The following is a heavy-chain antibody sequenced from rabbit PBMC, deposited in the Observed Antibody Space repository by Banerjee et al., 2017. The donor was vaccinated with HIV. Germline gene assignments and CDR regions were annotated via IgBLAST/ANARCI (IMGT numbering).Heavy chain of an antibody. J-gene: IGHJ4*01. D-gene: IGHD4-2*01. V-gene: IGHV1S45*01. CDR2: IGAGST. CDR1: GFSFSSNYW. CDR3: ARDAGYAGSNL. Sequence: QEQLEESGGELVKPEGSLTLTCTASGFSFSSNYWLCWVRQAPGKGLEWIACIGAGSTYYATWVKGRFTISKTSSTTVTLQMTSLTAADTATYFCARDAGYAGSNLWGPGTLVTVS.